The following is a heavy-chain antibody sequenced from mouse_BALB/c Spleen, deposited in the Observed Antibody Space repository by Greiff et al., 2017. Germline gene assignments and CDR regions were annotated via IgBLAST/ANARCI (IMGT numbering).Heavy chain of an antibody. V-gene: IGHV5-6-2*01. Sequence: DVMLVESGGGLVKLGGSLKLSCAASGFTFSSYYMSWVRQTPEKRLELVAAINSNGGSTYYPDTVKGRFTISRDNAKNTLYLQMSSLKSEDTALYYCARWLLRDYFDYWGQGTTLTVSS. CDR1: GFTFSSYY. J-gene: IGHJ2*01. CDR2: INSNGGST. CDR3: ARWLLRDYFDY. D-gene: IGHD2-3*01.